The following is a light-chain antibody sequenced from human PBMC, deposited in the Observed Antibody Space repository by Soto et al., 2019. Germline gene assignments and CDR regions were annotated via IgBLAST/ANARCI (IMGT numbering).Light chain of an antibody. V-gene: IGKV1-39*01. CDR1: QSIRSY. Sequence: DIPMTQSPSSLSASVGDRVTITCRASQSIRSYLNWYQQKPGKAPKLLIYAASSLQSGVPSSFSGSGSGTDFTLTISSLQPEDFATYYCQQSYSTPPTFGGGTKLEIK. CDR3: QQSYSTPPT. J-gene: IGKJ4*01. CDR2: AAS.